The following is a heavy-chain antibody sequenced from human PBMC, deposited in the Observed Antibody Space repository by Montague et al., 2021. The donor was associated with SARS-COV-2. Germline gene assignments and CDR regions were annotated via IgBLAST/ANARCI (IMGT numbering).Heavy chain of an antibody. V-gene: IGHV4-34*01. Sequence: SETLSLTCAVYGVSFSGYYWTWIRQSPRKGLEWIGEINHSGSTNYNPSLKSRVTISVDTSKNQFSLKLSSVTAADTAVYYCVCGEINTRCLIYYYGMDVWGQGTTVTVSS. CDR3: VCGEINTRCLIYYYGMDV. J-gene: IGHJ6*02. CDR2: INHSGST. CDR1: GVSFSGYY. D-gene: IGHD5/OR15-5a*01.